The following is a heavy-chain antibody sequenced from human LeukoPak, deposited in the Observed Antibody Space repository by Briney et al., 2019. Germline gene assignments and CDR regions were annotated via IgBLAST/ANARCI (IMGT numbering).Heavy chain of an antibody. J-gene: IGHJ6*03. CDR2: ISAYNGNT. CDR3: ARDSVVVPAAAYYYYMDV. CDR1: GYTFTSYG. V-gene: IGHV1-18*01. Sequence: ASVKVSCKASGYTFTSYGITWVRQAPGQGLEWMGWISAYNGNTNYAQKFQGRATMTTDTSTSTAYMELRSLRSDDTAVYYCARDSVVVPAAAYYYYMDVWGKGTTVTVSS. D-gene: IGHD2-2*01.